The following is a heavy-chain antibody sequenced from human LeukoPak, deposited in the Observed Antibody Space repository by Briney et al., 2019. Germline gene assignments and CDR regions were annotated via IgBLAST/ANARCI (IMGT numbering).Heavy chain of an antibody. D-gene: IGHD4-17*01. V-gene: IGHV3-11*04. CDR1: GFTFSDYY. Sequence: GGSLRLSCAASGFTFSDYYMSWIRQAPGKGLEWVSYISSSSSTIYYADSVKGRFTISRDNAKNSLYLRMNSLRAEDTAVYYCARDSGWKDYGDLFDYWGQGTLVTVSS. CDR2: ISSSSSTI. CDR3: ARDSGWKDYGDLFDY. J-gene: IGHJ4*02.